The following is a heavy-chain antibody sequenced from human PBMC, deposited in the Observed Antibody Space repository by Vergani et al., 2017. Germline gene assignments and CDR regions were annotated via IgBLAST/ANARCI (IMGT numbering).Heavy chain of an antibody. CDR2: INSDGDST. Sequence: VQLVESGGGLVQPGGSLRLSCTASGFTFSNYWMQWVRQAPGKGLMWVSRINSDGDSTSYADSVKGRFTISRDNSKNTLYLQMNSLRAEDTAVYYCAKDTPRGSSGLTGFDPWGQGTLVTVSS. J-gene: IGHJ5*02. V-gene: IGHV3-74*01. CDR1: GFTFSNYW. D-gene: IGHD6-19*01. CDR3: AKDTPRGSSGLTGFDP.